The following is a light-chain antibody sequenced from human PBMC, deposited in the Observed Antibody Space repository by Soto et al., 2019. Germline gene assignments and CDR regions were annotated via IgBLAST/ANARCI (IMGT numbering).Light chain of an antibody. J-gene: IGLJ2*01. CDR2: EVS. V-gene: IGLV2-23*02. Sequence: QSALTQPASVSGSPGQSITISCTGTSSDVGSYNLVSWYQQHPGIAPKLMIYEVSKRPSGVSNRFSGSKSGNTASLTISGLQAEDEADYYCCSYAGSVVFGGGTKLTVL. CDR1: SSDVGSYNL. CDR3: CSYAGSVV.